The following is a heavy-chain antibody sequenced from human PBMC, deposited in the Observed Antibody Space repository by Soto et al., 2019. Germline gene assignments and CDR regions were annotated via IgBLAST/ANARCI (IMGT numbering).Heavy chain of an antibody. Sequence: QVQLVQSGVXVXXXGASVKVSCKASGYTFISHGISWVRQAPGQGLEWMGWISGKNGNTNYAQKLQGRVTLTTDTSTSTAYMELRSLRSDDTAVYYCARVSSSIVVVPDYGMDVWGQGTTVTVSS. V-gene: IGHV1-18*04. J-gene: IGHJ6*02. CDR3: ARVSSSIVVVPDYGMDV. D-gene: IGHD2-15*01. CDR2: ISGKNGNT. CDR1: GYTFISHG.